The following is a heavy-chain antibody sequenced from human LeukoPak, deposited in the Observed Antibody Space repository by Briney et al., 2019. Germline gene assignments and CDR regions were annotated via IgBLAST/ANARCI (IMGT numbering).Heavy chain of an antibody. J-gene: IGHJ6*02. Sequence: ASVKVSCKPSGYTFTSYGISWVRQAPGQGLEWMGWIDPYNGNTNYAQKLQGRVTMTTDTSTSTAYMELRSLRSDDTAVYYCARIPVPYYYYGMDVWGQGTTVTVSS. CDR1: GYTFTSYG. CDR3: ARIPVPYYYYGMDV. D-gene: IGHD2-2*01. V-gene: IGHV1-18*01. CDR2: IDPYNGNT.